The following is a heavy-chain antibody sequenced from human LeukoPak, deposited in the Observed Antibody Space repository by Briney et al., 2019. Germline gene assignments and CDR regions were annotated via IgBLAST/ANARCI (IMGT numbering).Heavy chain of an antibody. Sequence: ASVKVSCKASGYTFTGYYMHWVRQAPGQGLEWMGWINPNSGGTNYAQKFQGRVTMTRDTSISTAYMELSRLRSDDTAVYYCARVERYYYDSSGYADFDYWGQGTLVTVSS. CDR2: INPNSGGT. D-gene: IGHD3-22*01. CDR1: GYTFTGYY. J-gene: IGHJ4*02. CDR3: ARVERYYYDSSGYADFDY. V-gene: IGHV1-2*02.